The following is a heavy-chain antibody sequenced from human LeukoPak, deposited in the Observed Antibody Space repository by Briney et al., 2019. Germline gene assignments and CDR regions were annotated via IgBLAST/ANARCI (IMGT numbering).Heavy chain of an antibody. CDR2: IWYDGSNQ. CDR1: GFTFRNHG. J-gene: IGHJ6*04. V-gene: IGHV3-33*01. Sequence: PGGSLRLSCAASGFTFRNHGMHWVRQAPGKGLEWVAVIWYDGSNQCYADSVKGRYTISRDNSKNTLYLQMNSLRAEDTAVYYCARDISARRLDVWGKGTTVTVSS. D-gene: IGHD3-16*01. CDR3: ARDISARRLDV.